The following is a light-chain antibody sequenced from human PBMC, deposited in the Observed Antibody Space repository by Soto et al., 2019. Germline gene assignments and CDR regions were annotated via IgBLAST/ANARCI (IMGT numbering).Light chain of an antibody. CDR2: AAS. V-gene: IGKV3-20*01. CDR3: QQHYNSPPYT. Sequence: EIVLTQSPGTLSLSPGERATLSCRASQSVSSNYLAWYQQKPGQAPRLLIYAASSRATGIPDRFSGSGSGTDFPLTISRLEPEDFAVYYCQQHYNSPPYTFGQGTTLEIK. CDR1: QSVSSNY. J-gene: IGKJ2*01.